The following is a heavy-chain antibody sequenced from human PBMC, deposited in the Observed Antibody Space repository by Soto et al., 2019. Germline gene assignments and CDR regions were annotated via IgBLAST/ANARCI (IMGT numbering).Heavy chain of an antibody. CDR3: ARDASSSGGRYYYYYYGMDV. CDR1: GFTFSSYA. V-gene: IGHV3-30-3*01. J-gene: IGHJ6*02. Sequence: GGSLRLSCAASGFTFSSYAMHWVRQAPGKGLEWVAVISYDGSNKYYADSVKDRFTISRDNSKNTLYLQMNSLRAEDTAVYYGARDASSSGGRYYYYYYGMDVWGQGTTVTVFS. CDR2: ISYDGSNK. D-gene: IGHD1-26*01.